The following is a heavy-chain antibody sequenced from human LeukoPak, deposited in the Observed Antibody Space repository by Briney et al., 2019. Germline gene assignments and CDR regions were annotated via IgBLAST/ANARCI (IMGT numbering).Heavy chain of an antibody. CDR2: ISYTGNT. Sequence: SETLSLTCSVSGGPISSSDYYWGWIRQPPGKGLEWIGRISYTGNTYYTPSLKSRVTISVDTSNNLFSLRLSPVTAGDTAVYYCARLTHSYYADSSGYYPYYYMDVWGKGTTVTVSS. J-gene: IGHJ6*03. D-gene: IGHD3-22*01. CDR1: GGPISSSDYY. V-gene: IGHV4-39*02. CDR3: ARLTHSYYADSSGYYPYYYMDV.